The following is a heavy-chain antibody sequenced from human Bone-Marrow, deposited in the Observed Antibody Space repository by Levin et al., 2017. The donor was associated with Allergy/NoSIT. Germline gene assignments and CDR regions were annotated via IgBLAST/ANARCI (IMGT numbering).Heavy chain of an antibody. CDR3: TRDHHYYDSSGYYQSVY. Sequence: TGGSLRLSCTASGFTFGDYAMSWVRQAPGKGLEWVGFIRSKAYGGTTEYAASVKGRFTISRDDSKSIAYLQMNSLKTEDTAVYYCTRDHHYYDSSGYYQSVYWGQGTLVTVSS. D-gene: IGHD3-22*01. V-gene: IGHV3-49*04. CDR1: GFTFGDYA. CDR2: IRSKAYGGTT. J-gene: IGHJ4*02.